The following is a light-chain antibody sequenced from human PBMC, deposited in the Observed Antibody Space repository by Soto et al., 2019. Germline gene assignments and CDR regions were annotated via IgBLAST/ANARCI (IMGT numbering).Light chain of an antibody. CDR1: QNVLYNSNNKNH. CDR2: GAS. J-gene: IGKJ2*01. V-gene: IGKV4-1*01. Sequence: DFVMTQAPDSLTVSLGERATINCKSSQNVLYNSNNKNHLAWFQQKPGHPPKLLIYGASSRPSGVPDRFSGGGSGTDFTLNISSLQPEDVAVYYCQQYYSIPFTFGQGTKLEIK. CDR3: QQYYSIPFT.